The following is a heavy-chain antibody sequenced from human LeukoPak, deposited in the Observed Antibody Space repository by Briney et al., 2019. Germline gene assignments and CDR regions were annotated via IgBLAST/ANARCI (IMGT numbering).Heavy chain of an antibody. Sequence: SETLSLTCTVSGGSISSSSYYWSWIRQPPGKGLEWIGYIYYSGSTNYNPSLKSRVTISVDTSKNQFSLKLSSVTAADTAVYYCARDDFWSGYFDYWGQGTLVTVSS. D-gene: IGHD3-3*01. J-gene: IGHJ4*02. V-gene: IGHV4-61*01. CDR2: IYYSGST. CDR1: GGSISSSSYY. CDR3: ARDDFWSGYFDY.